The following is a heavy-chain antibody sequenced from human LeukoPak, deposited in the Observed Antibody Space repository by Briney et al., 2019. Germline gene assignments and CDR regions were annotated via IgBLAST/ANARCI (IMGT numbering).Heavy chain of an antibody. Sequence: PSETLSLTCAVYGGSFSGYYWSWLRQPPGKGLEWIGEINHSGCTNYNPSLTSRVTISVDTSKNQFSLKLSSVTAAATDVYYCAGGYSDPWGQGTLVTVSS. CDR3: AGGYSDP. V-gene: IGHV4-34*01. CDR1: GGSFSGYY. D-gene: IGHD2-15*01. J-gene: IGHJ5*02. CDR2: INHSGCT.